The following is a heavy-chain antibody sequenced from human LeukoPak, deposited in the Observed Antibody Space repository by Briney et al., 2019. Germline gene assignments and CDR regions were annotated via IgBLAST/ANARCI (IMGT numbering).Heavy chain of an antibody. CDR3: ARDRKYSSWYHESEYYFDY. D-gene: IGHD6-13*01. CDR2: TIPIFGTA. Sequence: ASVKVSCKASGGTFSSYAISWVRQAPGQGLEWMGGTIPIFGTANYAQKFQGRVTITADESTSTAYMELSSLRSEDTAVYYCARDRKYSSWYHESEYYFDYWGQGTLVTVSS. CDR1: GGTFSSYA. J-gene: IGHJ4*02. V-gene: IGHV1-69*13.